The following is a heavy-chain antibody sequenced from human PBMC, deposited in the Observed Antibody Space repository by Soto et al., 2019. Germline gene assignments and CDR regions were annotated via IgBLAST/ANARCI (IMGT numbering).Heavy chain of an antibody. CDR1: GFTFNKHA. V-gene: IGHV3-23*01. CDR2: ISGSGSST. J-gene: IGHJ4*02. Sequence: EVELLQSGGGLVQPGGSLRLSCVASGFTFNKHALAWVRQAPGKGLEWVSAISGSGSSTYDSDSVKGRFTISRDNSNNTLYVQMNSLRAEDTAIYYCARTPGVITVISVFDHWGQGTPVTVSS. D-gene: IGHD6-19*01. CDR3: ARTPGVITVISVFDH.